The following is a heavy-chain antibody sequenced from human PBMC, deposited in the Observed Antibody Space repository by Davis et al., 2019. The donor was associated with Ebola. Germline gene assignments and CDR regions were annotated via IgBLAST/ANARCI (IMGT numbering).Heavy chain of an antibody. J-gene: IGHJ4*02. CDR2: IKTDGSLI. CDR3: AREGRVFALDY. V-gene: IGHV3-74*01. D-gene: IGHD3-3*01. Sequence: GESLKISCATSGFTVNSNYMSWVRQAPGKGLVWVARIKTDGSLIGYGDSVQGRFIISRDNAKNTVYLQMNDLRAEDTAVYYCAREGRVFALDYWGQGALVTVSS. CDR1: GFTVNSNY.